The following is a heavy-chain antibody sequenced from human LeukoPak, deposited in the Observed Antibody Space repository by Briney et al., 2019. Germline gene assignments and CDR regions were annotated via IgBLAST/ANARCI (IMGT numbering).Heavy chain of an antibody. CDR2: ISSSSSTI. Sequence: GGSLRLSCAASGFTFSDYGMNWVRRAPGKGLEWLSHISSSSSTIKYADSVKGRFTISRDNAKNSVYLQMHSLTVEDTAVYYCAREWGVWGKGTTVTVSS. V-gene: IGHV3-48*01. CDR1: GFTFSDYG. J-gene: IGHJ6*04. CDR3: AREWGV. D-gene: IGHD1-26*01.